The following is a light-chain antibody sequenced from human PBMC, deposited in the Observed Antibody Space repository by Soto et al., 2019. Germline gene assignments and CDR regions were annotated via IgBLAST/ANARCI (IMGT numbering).Light chain of an antibody. V-gene: IGKV1-5*03. CDR3: QHYNSYSEA. J-gene: IGKJ1*01. CDR1: QTISSW. Sequence: DMQMTQSPSTLSGSVGDRVTITCRASQTISSWLAWYQQKPGKAPKLLIYKASTLKSGVPSRFSGSGSGTEFTLTISSLQPYDFATYYCQHYNSYSEAFGQGTKLDIK. CDR2: KAS.